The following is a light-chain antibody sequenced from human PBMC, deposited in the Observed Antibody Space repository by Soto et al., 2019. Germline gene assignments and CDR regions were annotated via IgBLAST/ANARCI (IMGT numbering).Light chain of an antibody. J-gene: IGKJ5*01. CDR2: EAS. CDR1: QSLSTRS. CDR3: QQYTGPPTT. Sequence: EIVLTPSPGTLSLSPGERLTLSCRTSQSLSTRSLAWYQQKPGQAPSLLIYEASTRAPGTPDRFSGSGSGTDFTLTITRLEPEDSAVYFCQQYTGPPTTFGQGTRLEIK. V-gene: IGKV3-20*01.